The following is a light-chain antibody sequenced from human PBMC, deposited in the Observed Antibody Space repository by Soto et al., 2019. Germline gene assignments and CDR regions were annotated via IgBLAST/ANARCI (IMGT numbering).Light chain of an antibody. J-gene: IGKJ3*01. V-gene: IGKV3-20*01. CDR1: QSVRSSY. CDR3: QQYGSSPFT. CDR2: GAS. Sequence: EIVLTQSPGTLSLSPGERATLSCRASQSVRSSYLAWYQQKPGQTPRLLFYGASSRATGIPDGFSGSGSGTDFTLTISRLEPEDFAVYYCQQYGSSPFTFGPGTKVDIK.